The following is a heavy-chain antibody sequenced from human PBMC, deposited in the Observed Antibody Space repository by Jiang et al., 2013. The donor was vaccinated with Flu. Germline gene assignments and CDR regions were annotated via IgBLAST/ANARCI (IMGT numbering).Heavy chain of an antibody. D-gene: IGHD5-18*01. CDR2: INPSGGAT. CDR3: ARDLVDTEYYYGMDV. J-gene: IGHJ6*02. V-gene: IGHV1-46*01. Sequence: GAEVKKPGASVKVPARRLDTPSPATTCTWVATGPWPGARVDGEKINPSGGATSYAQKFQGSVTMTRDTSISTAYMELSRLRSDDTAVYYCARDLVDTEYYYGMDVWGQGTTVTVSS. CDR1: DTPSPATT.